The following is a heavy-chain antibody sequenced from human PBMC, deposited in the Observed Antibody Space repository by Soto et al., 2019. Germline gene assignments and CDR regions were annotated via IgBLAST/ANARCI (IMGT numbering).Heavy chain of an antibody. D-gene: IGHD2-2*01. J-gene: IGHJ4*02. V-gene: IGHV2-5*02. Sequence: QITLKESGPTLVKPTQTLTLTCTFSGFSLSTSGVGVGWIRQPPGKALEWLALIYWDDDKRYSPSLKSRLTITKDPSKNQVVLTMTNMDPVDTATYYCAHRSYQRRNFDYWGQGTLVTVSS. CDR1: GFSLSTSGVG. CDR2: IYWDDDK. CDR3: AHRSYQRRNFDY.